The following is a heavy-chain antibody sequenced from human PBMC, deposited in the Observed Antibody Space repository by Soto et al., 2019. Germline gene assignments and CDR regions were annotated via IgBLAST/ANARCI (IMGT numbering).Heavy chain of an antibody. D-gene: IGHD3-16*01. CDR3: ARDQGPNVRLAHWYFDL. CDR2: IIPIFGTA. CDR1: GGTFSSYA. Sequence: QVQLVQSGAEVKKPGSSVKVSCKASGGTFSSYAISWVRQAPGQGLEWMGGIIPIFGTANYAQKFQGRVTITADESTSTAYMELSSPRSEDTAVYYCARDQGPNVRLAHWYFDLWGRGTLVTVSS. V-gene: IGHV1-69*12. J-gene: IGHJ2*01.